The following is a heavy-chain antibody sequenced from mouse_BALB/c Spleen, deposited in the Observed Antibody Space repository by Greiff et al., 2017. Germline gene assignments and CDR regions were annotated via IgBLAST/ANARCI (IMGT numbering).Heavy chain of an antibody. CDR2: IDPANGNT. J-gene: IGHJ2*01. V-gene: IGHV14-3*02. CDR3: ARDGGLAY. CDR1: GFNIKDTY. D-gene: IGHD1-1*01. Sequence: VQLQQSGAELVKPGASVKLSCTASGFNIKDTYMYWVKQRPEQGLEWIGRIDPANGNTKYDPKFQGRATITADTSSNTAYLQLSSLTSEDTAVYYCARDGGLAYWGQGTPVTVSA.